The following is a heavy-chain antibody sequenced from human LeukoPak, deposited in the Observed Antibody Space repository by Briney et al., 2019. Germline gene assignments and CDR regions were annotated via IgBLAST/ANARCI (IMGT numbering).Heavy chain of an antibody. V-gene: IGHV3-48*03. Sequence: GGSLRLSCAASGFTFSSYEMNWVRQAPGKGLEWVSYISSSGSTIYYADSVKGRFTISRDNAKNSLYLQMNSLRAEDTAVYYCARRLLQSGYWFDPWGQGTLVTVSS. D-gene: IGHD2-21*02. CDR3: ARRLLQSGYWFDP. CDR1: GFTFSSYE. J-gene: IGHJ5*02. CDR2: ISSSGSTI.